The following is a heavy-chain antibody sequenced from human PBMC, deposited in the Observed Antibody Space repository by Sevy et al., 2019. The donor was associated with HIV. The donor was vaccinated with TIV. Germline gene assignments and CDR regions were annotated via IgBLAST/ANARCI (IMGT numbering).Heavy chain of an antibody. J-gene: IGHJ3*02. D-gene: IGHD3-22*01. V-gene: IGHV3-30-3*01. CDR3: ARDPDYYDSSGYQEAFAFDI. CDR2: ISYDGGNK. CDR1: GFTFSSYA. Sequence: GGSLRLSCAASGFTFSSYAMHWVRQAPGKGLEWVAVISYDGGNKYYADSVKGRFTISRDNSKNTLYLQMNSQRAEDTDVYYCARDPDYYDSSGYQEAFAFDIWGQGTMVTVSS.